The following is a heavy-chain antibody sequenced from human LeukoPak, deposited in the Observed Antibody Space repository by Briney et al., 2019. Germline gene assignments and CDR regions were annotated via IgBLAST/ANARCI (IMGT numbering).Heavy chain of an antibody. CDR2: IYYSGST. J-gene: IGHJ4*02. D-gene: IGHD6-6*01. CDR3: ATSPVYSSSKIDY. CDR1: GGSISSYY. V-gene: IGHV4-59*01. Sequence: SETLSLTCTVSGGSISSYYWSWIRQPPGKGLEWIGYIYYSGSTNYNPSLKSRVTISVDTSKNQFSLRLSSVTAADTAVYYCATSPVYSSSKIDYWGQGTLVTVSS.